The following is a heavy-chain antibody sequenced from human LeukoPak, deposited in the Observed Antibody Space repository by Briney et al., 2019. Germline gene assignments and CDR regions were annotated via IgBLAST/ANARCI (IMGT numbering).Heavy chain of an antibody. D-gene: IGHD6-6*01. CDR1: GGSIYTYY. Sequence: SETLSLTCTVSGGSIYTYYWSWIRQPAGKGLEYIGRIYTSGIPNYNPSLKDRVTISVDTSKNQFSLKLSSVTAADTAVYFCASDPSQAYFDSWGQGTLVTVSS. V-gene: IGHV4-4*07. CDR2: IYTSGIP. J-gene: IGHJ4*02. CDR3: ASDPSQAYFDS.